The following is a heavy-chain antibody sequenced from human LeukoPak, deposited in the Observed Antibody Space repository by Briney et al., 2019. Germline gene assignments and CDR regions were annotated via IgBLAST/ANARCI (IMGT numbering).Heavy chain of an antibody. Sequence: PGGSLRLSCAASGFTFNKHWMHWVRQAPGKGLEWVANIKQDGSEKYYVDSVKGRFAISRDNAKNSLYLQMNSLRAEDTAVYYCARAWDYYYYMDVWGKGTTVTVSS. CDR3: ARAWDYYYYMDV. J-gene: IGHJ6*03. V-gene: IGHV3-7*03. CDR1: GFTFNKHW. CDR2: IKQDGSEK.